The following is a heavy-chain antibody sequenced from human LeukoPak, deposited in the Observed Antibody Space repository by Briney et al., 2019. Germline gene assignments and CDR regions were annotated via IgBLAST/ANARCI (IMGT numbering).Heavy chain of an antibody. J-gene: IGHJ4*02. CDR1: GFTFSSYA. CDR3: AKRAAAGTSYFDY. CDR2: ISGSGGST. D-gene: IGHD6-13*01. V-gene: IGHV3-23*01. Sequence: QTGGSLRLSCAASGFTFSSYAMSWVRQAPGKGLEWVSAISGSGGSTYYADSVKGRFTISRENSKNTLYLQMNSLRAEDTAVYYCAKRAAAGTSYFDYWGQGTLVTVSS.